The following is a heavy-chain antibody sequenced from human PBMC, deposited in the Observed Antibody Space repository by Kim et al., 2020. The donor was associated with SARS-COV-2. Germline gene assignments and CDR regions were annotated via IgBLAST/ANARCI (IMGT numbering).Heavy chain of an antibody. CDR3: TKPFNWNRGSVEG. V-gene: IGHV3-23*01. J-gene: IGHJ3*01. Sequence: GGSLRLSCGASGFTFSTYAMRWVRQAPGKGPEWVAEVTASGDAKYYADFAKGRFTISRNNSRNTLHRLRNMLRVEDTAMYYWTKPFNWNRGSVEGWGPG. CDR1: GFTFSTYA. D-gene: IGHD1-20*01. CDR2: VTASGDAK.